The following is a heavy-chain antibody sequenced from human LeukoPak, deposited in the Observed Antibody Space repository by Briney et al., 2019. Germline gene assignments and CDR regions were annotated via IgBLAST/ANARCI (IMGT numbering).Heavy chain of an antibody. J-gene: IGHJ4*02. Sequence: GESLKISCQGSGYSFTSYWIAWVRQMPGKGLEWMGIIYPGDSDARYSPSFQGQVTISADKSISTPYLQWSSLKASDTAIYYGARRDDSSGLVDYWGQGTLVTVSS. CDR2: IYPGDSDA. CDR3: ARRDDSSGLVDY. V-gene: IGHV5-51*01. D-gene: IGHD3-22*01. CDR1: GYSFTSYW.